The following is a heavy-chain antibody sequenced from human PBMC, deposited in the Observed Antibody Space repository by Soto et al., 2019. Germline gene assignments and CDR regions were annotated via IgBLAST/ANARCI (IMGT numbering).Heavy chain of an antibody. V-gene: IGHV4-34*01. D-gene: IGHD1-1*01. CDR3: ARVERGTATTVVDAFDI. CDR1: GGFVSSGSYY. Sequence: QVQLQQWGAGLLKPSETLFLTCAVYGGFVSSGSYYWSWIRQPPGKGLEWIGEMSHSGGTHFNPSLKSRVTISVDTSKNQFSLKMSSVIAADTALYYCARVERGTATTVVDAFDIWGPGTMVTVSS. J-gene: IGHJ3*02. CDR2: MSHSGGT.